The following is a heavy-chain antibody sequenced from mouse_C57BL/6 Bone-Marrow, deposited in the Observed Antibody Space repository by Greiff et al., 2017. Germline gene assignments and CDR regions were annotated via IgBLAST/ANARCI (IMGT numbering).Heavy chain of an antibody. V-gene: IGHV14-4*01. Sequence: EVHLVESGAELVRPGASVKLSCTASGFNIKDDYMHWVKQRPEQGLEWIGWIDPENGDTEYASKFQGKATITADTSSNTAYLQLSSLTSEDTAVYYCTYYYGSSGFAYWGQGTLVTVSA. CDR2: IDPENGDT. J-gene: IGHJ3*01. D-gene: IGHD1-1*01. CDR1: GFNIKDDY. CDR3: TYYYGSSGFAY.